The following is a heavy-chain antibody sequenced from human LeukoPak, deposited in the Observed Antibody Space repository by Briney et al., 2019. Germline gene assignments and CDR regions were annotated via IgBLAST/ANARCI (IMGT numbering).Heavy chain of an antibody. CDR3: TRDQMNY. D-gene: IGHD5-24*01. J-gene: IGHJ4*02. CDR1: EFTVRRNY. CDR2: IFSNGDA. V-gene: IGHV3-53*01. Sequence: RSGGSLRLSCTASEFTVRRNYMLWVRQAPGKGVEWVSLIFSNGDAHYADSVKGRFTISRDTSKNTVSLQMNSLRVEDTAMYYCTRDQMNYWGQGTLVTVSS.